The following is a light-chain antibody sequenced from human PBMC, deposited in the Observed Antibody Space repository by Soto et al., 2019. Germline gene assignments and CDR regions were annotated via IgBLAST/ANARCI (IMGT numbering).Light chain of an antibody. Sequence: EIVLTQSPAALSLSPGETATLSCRASESVSSYLAWYQHKPGQAPRLLIYDASNRASGIPARFSATGSGTDFTLIISILQPDDAAVYYGQHRINWPRGTFGGGTKVEIK. CDR2: DAS. V-gene: IGKV3-11*01. CDR3: QHRINWPRGT. CDR1: ESVSSY. J-gene: IGKJ4*01.